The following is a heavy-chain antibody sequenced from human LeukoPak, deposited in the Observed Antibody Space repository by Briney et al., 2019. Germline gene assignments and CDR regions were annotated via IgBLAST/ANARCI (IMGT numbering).Heavy chain of an antibody. CDR1: GFTFSSYT. Sequence: PGGSLRLSCAASGFTFSSYTMSWVRQAPGKGLEWVSAISGSGGSTYYADSVKGRFTISRDNSKNTLYLQMNSLRAEDTAVYYCAKDWGSNSWQYYFDYWGQGTLVTVSS. D-gene: IGHD6-13*01. V-gene: IGHV3-23*01. J-gene: IGHJ4*02. CDR2: ISGSGGST. CDR3: AKDWGSNSWQYYFDY.